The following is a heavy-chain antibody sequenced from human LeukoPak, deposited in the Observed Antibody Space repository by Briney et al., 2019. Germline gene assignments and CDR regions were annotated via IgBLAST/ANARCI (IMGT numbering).Heavy chain of an antibody. D-gene: IGHD6-19*01. Sequence: GGSLRLSCAASGFTFSSYWMSWVRQAPGKGLEWVANIKQDGSEKYYEDSVKGRFTISRDNAKNSLYLQMNSLRAEDTAVYYCARDRGSGWYRADAFDIWGQGTMVTVSS. CDR3: ARDRGSGWYRADAFDI. CDR1: GFTFSSYW. V-gene: IGHV3-7*01. CDR2: IKQDGSEK. J-gene: IGHJ3*02.